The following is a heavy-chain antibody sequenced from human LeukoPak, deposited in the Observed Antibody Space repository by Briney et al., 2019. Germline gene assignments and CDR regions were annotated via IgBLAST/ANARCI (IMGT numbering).Heavy chain of an antibody. CDR1: GGSISSYY. CDR3: ARFGPYYYDSSGYQFDY. J-gene: IGHJ4*02. V-gene: IGHV4-59*12. D-gene: IGHD3-22*01. CDR2: IYYSGST. Sequence: PSETLSLTCTVSGGSISSYYWSWIRQPPGKGLEWIGYIYYSGSTNHNPSLKSRVTISVDTSKNQFSLKLSSVTAADTAVYYCARFGPYYYDSSGYQFDYWGQGTLVTVSS.